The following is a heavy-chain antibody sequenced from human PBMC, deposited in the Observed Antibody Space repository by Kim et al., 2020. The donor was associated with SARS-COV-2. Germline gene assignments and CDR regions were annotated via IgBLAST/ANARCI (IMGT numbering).Heavy chain of an antibody. CDR1: GGTFSSYA. Sequence: SVKVSCKASGGTFSSYAISWVRQAPGQGLEWMGGIIPIFGTANYAQKFQGRVTITADESTSTAYMELSSLRSEDTAVYYCARVYCGGDCYRKIDDAFDIWGQGTMVTVSS. J-gene: IGHJ3*02. V-gene: IGHV1-69*13. CDR2: IIPIFGTA. D-gene: IGHD2-21*02. CDR3: ARVYCGGDCYRKIDDAFDI.